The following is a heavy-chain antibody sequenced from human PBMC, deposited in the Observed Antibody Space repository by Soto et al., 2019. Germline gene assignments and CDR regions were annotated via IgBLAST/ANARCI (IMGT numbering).Heavy chain of an antibody. V-gene: IGHV1-69*02. CDR2: IIPILGIA. J-gene: IGHJ3*02. CDR1: GGTFSSYT. CDR3: ARKAMVGGDAFDI. D-gene: IGHD3-10*01. Sequence: QVQLVQSGAEVKKPGSSVKVSCKASGGTFSSYTISWVRQAPGQGLEWMGRIIPILGIANYAQKFQGRVTITADKSTCTAYMELSSLRSEDTAVYYCARKAMVGGDAFDISGHGTMFTVSS.